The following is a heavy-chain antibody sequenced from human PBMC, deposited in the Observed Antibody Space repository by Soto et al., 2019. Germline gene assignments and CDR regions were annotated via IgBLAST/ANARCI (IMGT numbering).Heavy chain of an antibody. CDR1: GGSISSYY. J-gene: IGHJ5*02. CDR2: IHYSGST. V-gene: IGHV4-59*01. CDR3: ARVRADGGFDTGWFDP. Sequence: SETLSLTCTVSGGSISSYYWSWIRQPPGKGLEWIGYIHYSGSTNYNPSLKSRVTISVDTSKNQFSLKLSSVTAADTAVYYCARVRADGGFDTGWFDPWGQGTLVTVSS. D-gene: IGHD3-16*01.